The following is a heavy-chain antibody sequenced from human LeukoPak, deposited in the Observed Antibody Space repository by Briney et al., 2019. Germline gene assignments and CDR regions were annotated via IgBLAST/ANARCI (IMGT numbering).Heavy chain of an antibody. CDR1: GGSISSYY. CDR3: ARDRYCSSTSCYWGYYYYYMDV. V-gene: IGHV4-59*12. D-gene: IGHD2-2*01. J-gene: IGHJ6*03. CDR2: IYYSGST. Sequence: SETLSLTCTVSGGSISSYYWSWIRQPPGKGLEWIGYIYYSGSTNYNPSLKSRVTISVDTSKNQFSLKLSSVTAADTAVYYCARDRYCSSTSCYWGYYYYYMDVWGKGTTVTVSS.